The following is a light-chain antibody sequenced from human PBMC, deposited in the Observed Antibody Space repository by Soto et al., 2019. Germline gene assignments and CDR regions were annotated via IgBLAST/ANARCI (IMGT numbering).Light chain of an antibody. J-gene: IGLJ2*01. CDR2: DTS. Sequence: QAVVTQEPSLTVSPGGTVTLTCGSSTGAVTSGHYPYWFQQKPGQAPRTLIYDTSNKHSWTPARFSGSLLGGKAALTLSGAQPEHEAEYYCLLSYSGAGGVFGGGTKVTVL. CDR3: LLSYSGAGGV. V-gene: IGLV7-46*01. CDR1: TGAVTSGHY.